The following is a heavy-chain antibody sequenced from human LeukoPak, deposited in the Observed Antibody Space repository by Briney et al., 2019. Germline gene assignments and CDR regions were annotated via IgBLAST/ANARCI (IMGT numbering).Heavy chain of an antibody. CDR3: ARDYIGITGTREFDY. CDR2: IWYDGSNK. CDR1: GFTFSSYA. Sequence: GGSLRLSCAASGFTFSSYAMHWVRQAPGKGLEWGAVIWYDGSNKYYADSVKGRFTISRDNSKNTLYLQMNSLRAEDTAVYYCARDYIGITGTREFDYWGQGTLVTVSS. J-gene: IGHJ4*02. V-gene: IGHV3-33*01. D-gene: IGHD1-7*01.